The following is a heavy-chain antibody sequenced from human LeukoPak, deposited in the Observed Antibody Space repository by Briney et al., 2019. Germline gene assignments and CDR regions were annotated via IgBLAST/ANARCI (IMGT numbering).Heavy chain of an antibody. CDR1: GFTFNTYS. D-gene: IGHD3-22*01. CDR3: ARSYYYDSSGYGEFDY. Sequence: GGSLRLSCAASGFTFNTYSMNWARQAPGKGLEWVSSIDSSSGYMFYADSVKGRFIISRDNAKNSLYLQMNSLRAEDTAVYYCARSYYYDSSGYGEFDYWGQGTLVTVSS. CDR2: IDSSSGYM. V-gene: IGHV3-21*01. J-gene: IGHJ4*02.